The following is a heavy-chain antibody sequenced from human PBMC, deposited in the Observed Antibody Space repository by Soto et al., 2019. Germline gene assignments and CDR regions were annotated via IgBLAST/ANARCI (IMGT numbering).Heavy chain of an antibody. CDR3: ARIPSGGSYPYYFDY. Sequence: SGPTLVNPTQTLTLTCTFSGFSLSTSGMCVSWIRQPPGKALEWLALIDWDDDKYYSTSLKTRLTISKDTSKNQVVLTMTNMDPVDTATYYCARIPSGGSYPYYFDYWGQGTLVTVSS. D-gene: IGHD1-26*01. CDR1: GFSLSTSGMC. CDR2: IDWDDDK. V-gene: IGHV2-70*01. J-gene: IGHJ4*02.